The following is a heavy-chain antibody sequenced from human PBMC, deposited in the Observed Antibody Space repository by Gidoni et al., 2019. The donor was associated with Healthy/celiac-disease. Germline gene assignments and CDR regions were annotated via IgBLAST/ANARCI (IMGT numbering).Heavy chain of an antibody. CDR1: GFPFSSYG. CDR3: ARDGEGLPVAGTLAYYFDY. Sequence: QVQLVESGGGVVQPGRSLRLSCAASGFPFSSYGMHWVRQAPGKGLEWVAVIWEDGSTKYYADSVKGRFTISRDNSKNTLYLQMNSLRAEDTAVYYCARDGEGLPVAGTLAYYFDYWGQGTLVTVSS. J-gene: IGHJ4*02. D-gene: IGHD6-19*01. V-gene: IGHV3-33*01. CDR2: IWEDGSTK.